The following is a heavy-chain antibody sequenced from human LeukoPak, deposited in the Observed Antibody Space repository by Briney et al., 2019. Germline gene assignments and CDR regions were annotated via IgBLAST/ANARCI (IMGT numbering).Heavy chain of an antibody. CDR3: ARNYGGHFDY. CDR1: GGSITRGGYY. D-gene: IGHD3-16*01. CDR2: IHNTGSV. J-gene: IGHJ4*02. V-gene: IGHV4-31*03. Sequence: SETLSLTCTVSGGSITRGGYYWTWIRQYPGRGLEWIGHIHNTGSVFYNPSLESRVTISIGTSENLFSLKLTSMTAADTAVYYCARNYGGHFDYWGQGTLVTVSS.